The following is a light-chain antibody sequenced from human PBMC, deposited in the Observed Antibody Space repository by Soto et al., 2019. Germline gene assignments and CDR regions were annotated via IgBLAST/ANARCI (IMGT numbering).Light chain of an antibody. CDR3: HQVSSYPLT. V-gene: IGKV1-9*01. CDR1: QGIARS. J-gene: IGKJ4*01. CDR2: AAS. Sequence: DIPLTQSPSFLSAFVGGRVTITCRASQGIARSLAWYQQKPGKAPELLIYAASTLESGVPSRFSGSGSGTDFTLTISSRQPDDFATSYCHQVSSYPLTFGGGTKVEIK.